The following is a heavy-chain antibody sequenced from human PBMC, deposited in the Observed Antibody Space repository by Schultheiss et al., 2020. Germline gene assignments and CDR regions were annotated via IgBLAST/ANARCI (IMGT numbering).Heavy chain of an antibody. Sequence: GGSLRLSCAASGFTFSDHYMDWVRQASGKGLEWIGRSRNKVNNYTPEYVASVKGRFTISRDEPKRSMYLQMNSLQTEDTAVYYCTRGGSISSGYYYHMDVWGQGTTVTVSS. CDR3: TRGGSISSGYYYHMDV. V-gene: IGHV3-72*01. D-gene: IGHD6-6*01. CDR1: GFTFSDHY. J-gene: IGHJ6*02. CDR2: SRNKVNNYTP.